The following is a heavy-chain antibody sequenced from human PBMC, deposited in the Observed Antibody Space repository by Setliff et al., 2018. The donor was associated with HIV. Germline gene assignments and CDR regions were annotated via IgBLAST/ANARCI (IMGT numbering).Heavy chain of an antibody. CDR2: IYQSGAT. CDR3: GGAAPRTGQGTIDY. V-gene: IGHV4-38-2*01. J-gene: IGHJ4*02. Sequence: SETLSLTCAVSGYSMSSGFSWAWIRQAQGKGLEWIGTIYQSGATFYNPSLKSRVTISVDTSNNHFSLKMPSVTATDTAVYYCGGAAPRTGQGTIDYWGQGTLVTVSS. D-gene: IGHD1-1*01. CDR1: GYSMSSGFS.